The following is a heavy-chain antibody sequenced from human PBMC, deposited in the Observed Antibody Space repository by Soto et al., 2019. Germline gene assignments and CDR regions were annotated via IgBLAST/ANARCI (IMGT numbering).Heavy chain of an antibody. CDR3: LRDGSYYGSGDNCAFDI. CDR1: GYTFTSYA. Sequence: ASVNVSCKASGYTFTSYAMHWVRQAPGQRLEWMGWINAGNSNTKYSQKIQGRVTITRDTSARTAYMELSSLRSEDTAVYFCLRDGSYYGSGDNCAFDIWGQETMVT. V-gene: IGHV1-3*01. CDR2: INAGNSNT. J-gene: IGHJ3*02. D-gene: IGHD3-10*01.